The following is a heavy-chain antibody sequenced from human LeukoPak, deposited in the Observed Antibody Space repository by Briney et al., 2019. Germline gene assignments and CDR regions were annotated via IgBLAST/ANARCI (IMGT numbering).Heavy chain of an antibody. CDR3: ARDPDYYYGSGSYYYY. V-gene: IGHV4-34*01. D-gene: IGHD3-10*01. Sequence: SETLSLTCAVYGGSFSGYYWSWIRQPPGKGLEWIGEINHSGSTNYNPSLKSRVTISVDTSKNQFSLKLSSVTAADTAVYYCARDPDYYYGSGSYYYYWGQVTLVTVSS. CDR1: GGSFSGYY. J-gene: IGHJ4*02. CDR2: INHSGST.